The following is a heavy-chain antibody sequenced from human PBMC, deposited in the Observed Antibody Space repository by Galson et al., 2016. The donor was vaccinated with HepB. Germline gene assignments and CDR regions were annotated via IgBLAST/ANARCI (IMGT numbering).Heavy chain of an antibody. CDR2: ISGSGGST. J-gene: IGHJ2*01. Sequence: SLRLSCAASGFTFSSCPMSWVRQAPGKGLEWVSSISGSGGSTNYADSVKGRFTISRDNSKNTLYLQMNYLRAEDTAVYYCARDSDTSGLHWYFDLWGRGTLVTVSS. V-gene: IGHV3-23*01. CDR3: ARDSDTSGLHWYFDL. CDR1: GFTFSSCP. D-gene: IGHD3-22*01.